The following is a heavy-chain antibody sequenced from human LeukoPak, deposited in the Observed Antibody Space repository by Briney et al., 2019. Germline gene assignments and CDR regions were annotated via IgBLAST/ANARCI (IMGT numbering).Heavy chain of an antibody. CDR2: ISSSSSYI. CDR1: GFTFSSYN. V-gene: IGHV3-21*01. Sequence: GGSLRLSCAASGFTFSSYNMNWVRQAPGKGLEWVSSISSSSSYIYYADSLKGRFTISRDNARNSLFLQMNSLRAEDTAVYYCARVYTYGSPTSYLDYRGQGTVVTVSS. J-gene: IGHJ4*02. D-gene: IGHD5-18*01. CDR3: ARVYTYGSPTSYLDY.